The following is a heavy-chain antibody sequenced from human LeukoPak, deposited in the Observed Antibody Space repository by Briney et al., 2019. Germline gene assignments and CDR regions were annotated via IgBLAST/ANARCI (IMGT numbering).Heavy chain of an antibody. CDR1: GGSFSGYY. V-gene: IGHV4-34*01. CDR2: INHSGST. D-gene: IGHD1-1*01. J-gene: IGHJ4*02. CDR3: ARGGYPGYFDY. Sequence: SETLSLTCAVYGGSFSGYYWSWIRQPPGKGLEWIGEINHSGSTNYNPSLESRVTISVDTSKNQFSLKLSSVTAADTAVYYCARGGYPGYFDYWGQGTLVTVSS.